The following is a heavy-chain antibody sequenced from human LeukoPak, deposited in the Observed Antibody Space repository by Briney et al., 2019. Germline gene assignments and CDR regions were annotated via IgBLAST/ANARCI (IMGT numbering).Heavy chain of an antibody. CDR1: GFTVSSNY. CDR2: IYSGGST. Sequence: GGSLRLSCAASGFTVSSNYMSWVRQAPGKGLEWVSVIYSGGSTYYADSVKGRFTISGDNSKNTLYLQMNSLRAEDTAVYYCARESRYSSSPLEAFGIWGQGTMVTVSS. J-gene: IGHJ3*02. D-gene: IGHD6-13*01. CDR3: ARESRYSSSPLEAFGI. V-gene: IGHV3-53*01.